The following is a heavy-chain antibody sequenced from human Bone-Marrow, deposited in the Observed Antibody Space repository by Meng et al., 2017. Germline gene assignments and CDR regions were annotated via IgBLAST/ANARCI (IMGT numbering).Heavy chain of an antibody. CDR3: ARDLTLYSSGWYAFFDY. V-gene: IGHV3-49*03. CDR1: GFTFGDYA. Sequence: GESLKISCTASGFTFGDYAMSWFRQAPGKGLEWVGFIRSKAYGGTTEYAASVKGRFTISRDDSKSIAYLQMNSLKTEDTAVYYCARDLTLYSSGWYAFFDYWGQGTLVTVSS. D-gene: IGHD6-19*01. J-gene: IGHJ4*02. CDR2: IRSKAYGGTT.